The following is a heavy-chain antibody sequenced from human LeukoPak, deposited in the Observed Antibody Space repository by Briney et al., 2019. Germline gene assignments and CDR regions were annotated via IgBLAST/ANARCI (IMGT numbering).Heavy chain of an antibody. D-gene: IGHD3-10*01. Sequence: GGSLRLSCAASGFTFSSYAMHWVRQAPGKGLEWVANIKQDGSEKYYVDSVKGRFTISRDNAKNSLYLQMNSLRAEDTAVYYCARLTPRGVFDYWGQGTLVTVSS. V-gene: IGHV3-7*01. J-gene: IGHJ4*02. CDR3: ARLTPRGVFDY. CDR1: GFTFSSYA. CDR2: IKQDGSEK.